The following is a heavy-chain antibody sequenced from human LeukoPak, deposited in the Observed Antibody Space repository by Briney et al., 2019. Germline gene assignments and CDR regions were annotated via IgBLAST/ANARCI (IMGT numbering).Heavy chain of an antibody. J-gene: IGHJ4*02. CDR2: IIPIFGTA. CDR1: GGTFSSYA. V-gene: IGHV1-69*05. Sequence: GASVKVSCKASGGTFSSYAISWVRQAPGQGLEWMGRIIPIFGTANYAQKFQGRVTITTDESTSTAYMELSSLRSEDTAVYYCARDSYYDSSGPSFDYWRQGTLVTVSS. D-gene: IGHD3-22*01. CDR3: ARDSYYDSSGPSFDY.